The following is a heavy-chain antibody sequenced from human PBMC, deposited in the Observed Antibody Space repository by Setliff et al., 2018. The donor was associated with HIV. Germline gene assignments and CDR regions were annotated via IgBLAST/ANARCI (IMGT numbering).Heavy chain of an antibody. CDR3: ARGPYYYNSSGQISAEYFQH. CDR1: GGSIRSSGYS. V-gene: IGHV4-30-2*01. J-gene: IGHJ1*01. CDR2: ISQSGST. D-gene: IGHD3-22*01. Sequence: SETLSLTFAVSGGSIRSSGYSWSWIRQPPGKGLEWIGYISQSGSTYYNPSLKSRVTISVDRSKNQFSLKLSSVTAADTAVYYCARGPYYYNSSGQISAEYFQHWGQGTLVTVSS.